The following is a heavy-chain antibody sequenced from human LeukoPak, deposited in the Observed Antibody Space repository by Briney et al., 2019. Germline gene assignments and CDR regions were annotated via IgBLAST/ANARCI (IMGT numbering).Heavy chain of an antibody. D-gene: IGHD4-17*01. CDR2: IYTSGST. J-gene: IGHJ4*02. V-gene: IGHV4-61*02. CDR1: GGSISSGSYY. CDR3: ARVGLGYGDPIDY. Sequence: SETLSLTCTVSGGSISSGSYYWSWIRQPAGKGLEWIGRIYTSGSTNYNPSLKSRVTISVDTSKNQFSLKLSSVTAADTAVYYCARVGLGYGDPIDYWGQGTLVTVSS.